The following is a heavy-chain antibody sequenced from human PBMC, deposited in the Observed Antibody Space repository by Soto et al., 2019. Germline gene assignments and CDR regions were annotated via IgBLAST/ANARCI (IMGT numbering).Heavy chain of an antibody. V-gene: IGHV3-9*01. CDR3: TTRKEEARQKHPGFDL. J-gene: IGHJ4*02. Sequence: GGSLRLSCAPSGFTFDDYAMHWVRQAPGKGLEWVTGISWNSGMIDYADSVKGRFTISRDYDKKSLYLQMNSLRVEDAASYFFTTRKEEARQKHPGFDLWGQGIMVTVSS. CDR1: GFTFDDYA. CDR2: ISWNSGMI. D-gene: IGHD6-25*01.